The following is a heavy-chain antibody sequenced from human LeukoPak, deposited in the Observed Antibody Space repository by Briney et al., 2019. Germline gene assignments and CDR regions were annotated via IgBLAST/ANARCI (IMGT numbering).Heavy chain of an antibody. CDR1: GFTFSSYA. V-gene: IGHV3-30-3*01. Sequence: GRSLRLSCAASGFTFSSYAMHWVRQAPGKGLEWVAVISYDGSNKYYADSVKGRFTISRDNSKNTLYLQMNSLRAEDTAVYYCASDNSSSWSYYYYGMDVWGQGTTVTVSS. J-gene: IGHJ6*02. CDR2: ISYDGSNK. D-gene: IGHD6-13*01. CDR3: ASDNSSSWSYYYYGMDV.